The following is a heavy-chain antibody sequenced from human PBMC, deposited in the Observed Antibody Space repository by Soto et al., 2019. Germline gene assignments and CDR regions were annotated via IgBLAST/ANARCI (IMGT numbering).Heavy chain of an antibody. V-gene: IGHV3-23*01. CDR2: IGGSGRKT. D-gene: IGHD6-13*01. CDR1: GFTFTKSG. CDR3: AKDGLSDSPSAIDY. Sequence: GSLRLSCAASGFTFTKSGMSWVRQAPGKGLEWVAGIGGSGRKTYYADSGKGRFSISRDNSKNSLFLQMNSLSADDTAIYYCAKDGLSDSPSAIDYWGLGTLVTVSS. J-gene: IGHJ4*02.